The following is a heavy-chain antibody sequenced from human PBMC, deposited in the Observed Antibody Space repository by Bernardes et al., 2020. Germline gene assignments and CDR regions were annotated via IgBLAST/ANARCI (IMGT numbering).Heavy chain of an antibody. CDR1: CYTFTSYD. V-gene: IGHV1-8*01. CDR3: ARGGTIFGVVIIHYYYYGMDV. D-gene: IGHD3-3*01. Sequence: ASVKVSCKASCYTFTSYDINWVRQDTGQGLEWMGWMNPNSGNTGYAQKFQGRVTMTRNTSISTAYMELSSLRSEDTAVYYCARGGTIFGVVIIHYYYYGMDVWGQGTTVTVSS. J-gene: IGHJ6*02. CDR2: MNPNSGNT.